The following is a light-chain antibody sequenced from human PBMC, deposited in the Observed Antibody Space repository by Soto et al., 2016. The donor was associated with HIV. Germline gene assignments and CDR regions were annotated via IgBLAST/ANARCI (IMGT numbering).Light chain of an antibody. V-gene: IGLV3-25*03. J-gene: IGLJ2*01. CDR1: TLPKQY. CDR3: QSADSSGTYVL. CDR2: KDS. Sequence: SYELTQPPSVSVSPGQTASITCSGDTLPKQYAYWYQQKPGQAPVLVIYKDSERPSGIPERFSGSSSGTTVTLTISGVQAGDEADHYCQSADSSGTYVLFGGGTKLTVL.